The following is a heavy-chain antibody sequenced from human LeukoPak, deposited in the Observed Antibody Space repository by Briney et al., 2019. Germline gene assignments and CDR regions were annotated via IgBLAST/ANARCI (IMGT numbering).Heavy chain of an antibody. Sequence: SDTLALTCAVSDDSFSSHYWTWIRQPPGKGLEWIGYISYIGSTNYNPSLKSRVTISIDTSKNQFSLKLSYVTAADTAVYYCARDLVTVTKGFDIWGQGTMVSVSS. CDR1: DDSFSSHY. D-gene: IGHD4-17*01. CDR3: ARDLVTVTKGFDI. J-gene: IGHJ3*02. V-gene: IGHV4-59*11. CDR2: ISYIGST.